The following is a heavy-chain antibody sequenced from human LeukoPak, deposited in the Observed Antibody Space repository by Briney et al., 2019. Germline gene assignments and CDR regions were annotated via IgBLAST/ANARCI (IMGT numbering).Heavy chain of an antibody. CDR2: IRSKANSYAT. J-gene: IGHJ6*03. CDR1: GFTFSSYG. Sequence: GGSLRLSCAASGFTFSSYGMNWVRQASGKGLEWVGRIRSKANSYATAYAASVKGRFTISRDDSKNTAYLQMNSLKTEDTAVYYCTSPPYCSGGSCYSDYYYYMDVWGKGTTVTVSS. CDR3: TSPPYCSGGSCYSDYYYYMDV. V-gene: IGHV3-73*01. D-gene: IGHD2-15*01.